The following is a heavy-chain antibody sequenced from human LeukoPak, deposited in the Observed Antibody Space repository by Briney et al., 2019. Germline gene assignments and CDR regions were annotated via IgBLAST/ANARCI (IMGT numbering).Heavy chain of an antibody. V-gene: IGHV3-48*02. J-gene: IGHJ4*02. CDR3: ARDIHWAFDY. Sequence: GGSLRLSCGASGFTFNSYSMNWVRQAPGKGLEWVSYISSSTSRIYYADSVKGRFTISRDSARRSLFLQMNSLRDGDTAVYYCARDIHWAFDYWGQGTLVTVSS. CDR2: ISSSTSRI. CDR1: GFTFNSYS. D-gene: IGHD7-27*01.